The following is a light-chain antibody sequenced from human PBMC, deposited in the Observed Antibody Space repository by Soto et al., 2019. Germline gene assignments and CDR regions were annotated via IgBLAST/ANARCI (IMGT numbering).Light chain of an antibody. CDR2: DAS. Sequence: DIQMTQSPSTLSASVGDGVTITCRASETITTSLAWYQQQPGTAPKVLIYDASTLESGVPSRFSGSGSRTEFTLTISSLQPADFATYYCQQYGSYPRTFGQGTKVEIK. V-gene: IGKV1-5*01. CDR3: QQYGSYPRT. CDR1: ETITTS. J-gene: IGKJ1*01.